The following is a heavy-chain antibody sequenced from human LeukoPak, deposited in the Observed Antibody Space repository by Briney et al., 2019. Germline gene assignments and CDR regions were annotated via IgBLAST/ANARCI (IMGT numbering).Heavy chain of an antibody. J-gene: IGHJ4*02. CDR2: ISYDGSNK. V-gene: IGHV3-30-3*01. CDR1: GFTFSSYA. CDR3: ATPPGNENY. D-gene: IGHD4-23*01. Sequence: GGSLRLSCAASGFTFSSYAMHWVRQAPGKGLEWVAVISYDGSNKYYADSVKGRFTISRDNSKNTLYLQMNSLRAKDTAVYYCATPPGNENYWGQGTLVTVSS.